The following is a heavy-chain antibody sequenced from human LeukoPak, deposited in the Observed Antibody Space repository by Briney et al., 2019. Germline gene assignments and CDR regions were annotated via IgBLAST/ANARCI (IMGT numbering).Heavy chain of an antibody. CDR2: IKQDGSEK. Sequence: PGGSLRLSCAASGFTFSSYWMSWVRQAPGKGLECVANIKQDGSEKYYVDSVRGRFTLSRDNAKNSLYLQMNSLRVEDTAVYYCATSAARAIEYWGQGTLVTVSS. CDR1: GFTFSSYW. V-gene: IGHV3-7*01. CDR3: ATSAARAIEY. J-gene: IGHJ4*02. D-gene: IGHD6-25*01.